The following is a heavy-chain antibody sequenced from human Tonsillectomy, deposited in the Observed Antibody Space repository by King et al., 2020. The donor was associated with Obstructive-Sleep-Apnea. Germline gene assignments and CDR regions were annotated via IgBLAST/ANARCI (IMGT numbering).Heavy chain of an antibody. D-gene: IGHD3-10*01. Sequence: QLVQSGAEVKKPGSSVKVSCKASGGTFSSYAISWVRQAPGQGLEWMGRIIPILGIANYAQKFQGRVTITADKSTSTAYMELSSLRSEDTAVYYCASHSITMVRGVILGGTFDYWGQGTLVTVSS. CDR3: ASHSITMVRGVILGGTFDY. J-gene: IGHJ4*02. CDR1: GGTFSSYA. V-gene: IGHV1-69*09. CDR2: IIPILGIA.